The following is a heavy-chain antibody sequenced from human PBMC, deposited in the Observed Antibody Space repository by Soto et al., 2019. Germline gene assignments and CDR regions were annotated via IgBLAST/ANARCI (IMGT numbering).Heavy chain of an antibody. CDR2: IIPIFGTA. CDR1: GGTFSSYA. V-gene: IGHV1-69*06. J-gene: IGHJ4*02. D-gene: IGHD1-26*01. Sequence: SVNVSCKASGGTFSSYAISWVRQAPGQGLEWMGGIIPIFGTANYAQKFQGRVTITADKSTSTAYMELSSLRSEDTAVYYCARDGTSALSHDYWGQGTLVTVSS. CDR3: ARDGTSALSHDY.